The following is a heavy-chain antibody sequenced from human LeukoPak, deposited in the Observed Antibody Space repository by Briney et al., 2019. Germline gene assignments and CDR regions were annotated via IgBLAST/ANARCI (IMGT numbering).Heavy chain of an antibody. CDR2: IYYSGST. CDR3: ARTLRNYYDSSGYPYYYYYMDV. J-gene: IGHJ6*03. D-gene: IGHD3-22*01. Sequence: PSETLSLTCTVSGGSISSYCWSWIRQPPGKGLEWIGYIYYSGSTNYNPSLKSRVTISVDTSKNQFSLKLSSVTAADTAVYYCARTLRNYYDSSGYPYYYYYMDVWGKGTTVTVS. CDR1: GGSISSYC. V-gene: IGHV4-59*01.